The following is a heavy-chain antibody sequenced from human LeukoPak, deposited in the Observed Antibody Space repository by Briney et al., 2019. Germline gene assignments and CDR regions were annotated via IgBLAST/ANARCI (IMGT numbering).Heavy chain of an antibody. CDR1: GYTFTSYD. CDR2: MNPNSGNT. J-gene: IGHJ6*02. V-gene: IGHV1-8*01. Sequence: ASVKVSCTASGYTFTSYDINWVRQATGQGLEWMGWMNPNSGNTGYAQKFQGRVTMTRNTSISTAYMELSSLRSEDTAVYYCARGESSIAALDYYYGMDVWGQGTTVTVSS. CDR3: ARGESSIAALDYYYGMDV. D-gene: IGHD6-6*01.